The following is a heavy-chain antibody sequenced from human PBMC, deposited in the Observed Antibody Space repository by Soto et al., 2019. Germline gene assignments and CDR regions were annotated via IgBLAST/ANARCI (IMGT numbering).Heavy chain of an antibody. D-gene: IGHD3-22*01. CDR2: INAGNGNT. Sequence: QVQLVQSGAEEKKPGASVKVSCKASGYTFTSYAMHWVRQAPGQRLEWMGWINAGNGNTKYSQKFQGRXXIXRXXSASTAYMELSSLRSEDTSVYYCATGCSSGYYYNYWGQGALVTVSS. CDR1: GYTFTSYA. CDR3: ATGCSSGYYYNY. J-gene: IGHJ4*02. V-gene: IGHV1-3*05.